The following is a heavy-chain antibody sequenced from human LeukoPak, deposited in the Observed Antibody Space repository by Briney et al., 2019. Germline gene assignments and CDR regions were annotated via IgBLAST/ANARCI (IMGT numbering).Heavy chain of an antibody. CDR3: AKRGVVIRVILVGFHKEAYYFDS. V-gene: IGHV3-23*01. CDR1: GFTFSSYA. CDR2: FSGHTTST. J-gene: IGHJ4*02. Sequence: GGSLRLSCAASGFTFSSYAMSWVRQAPGKGLEWVSAFSGHTTSTYYADSVKGRFTISRDNPKNTIYLQMNSLRAEDTAVYFCAKRGVVIRVILVGFHKEAYYFDSWGQGALVTVSS. D-gene: IGHD3-22*01.